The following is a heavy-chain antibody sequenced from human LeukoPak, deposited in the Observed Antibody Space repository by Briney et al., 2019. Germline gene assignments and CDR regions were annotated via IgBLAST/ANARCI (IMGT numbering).Heavy chain of an antibody. V-gene: IGHV3-30*18. Sequence: GGSLILSCAASGFTFSSYGMHWVRQAPGKGLEWVAVISYDGSNKYYADSVKGRFTISRDNSKNTLYLQMNSLRAEGTAVYYCTKTFGYSGYDSVDYWGQGTLVTVSS. CDR1: GFTFSSYG. D-gene: IGHD5-12*01. J-gene: IGHJ4*02. CDR2: ISYDGSNK. CDR3: TKTFGYSGYDSVDY.